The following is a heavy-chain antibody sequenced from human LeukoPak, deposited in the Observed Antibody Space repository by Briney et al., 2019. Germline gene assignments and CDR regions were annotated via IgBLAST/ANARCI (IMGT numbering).Heavy chain of an antibody. Sequence: GASVKVSYKASGYTFTGYYIHWMRQAPGQGLEWMGWINPNSGGTNYAQNFQGRVTMTRDTSISTAYMELSRLNSDDTAVYYCTRDHTSDAFDMWGQGTMVTVSS. CDR3: TRDHTSDAFDM. J-gene: IGHJ3*02. CDR2: INPNSGGT. CDR1: GYTFTGYY. V-gene: IGHV1-2*02.